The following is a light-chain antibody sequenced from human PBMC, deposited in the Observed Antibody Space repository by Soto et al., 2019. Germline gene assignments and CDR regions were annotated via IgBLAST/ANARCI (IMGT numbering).Light chain of an antibody. CDR3: CSYAGRGV. CDR2: DVR. V-gene: IGLV2-11*01. Sequence: QSALTQPRSVSGSPGQSVTISCTGTSSDVGGYNYVSWYQQHPGKAPKLMIYDVRKRPSGVPDRFSGSKSGNTASLTISGLQAEDEADYYCCSYAGRGVFGTGTKLTVL. J-gene: IGLJ1*01. CDR1: SSDVGGYNY.